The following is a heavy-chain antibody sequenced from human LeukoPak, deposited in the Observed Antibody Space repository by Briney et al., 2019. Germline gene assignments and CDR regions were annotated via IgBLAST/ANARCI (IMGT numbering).Heavy chain of an antibody. V-gene: IGHV4-59*01. CDR2: IFYSGST. Sequence: SETLSLTCTVSGGSISGSYWSWLRQPPGKGLEYIGYIFYSGSTNYNPSLKSRVTISVDTSKNQFSLKLTSVAAADTAVYYCATAGPISGRHNYFDSWGQGTLVTVSS. J-gene: IGHJ4*02. CDR3: ATAGPISGRHNYFDS. CDR1: GGSISGSY. D-gene: IGHD3-10*01.